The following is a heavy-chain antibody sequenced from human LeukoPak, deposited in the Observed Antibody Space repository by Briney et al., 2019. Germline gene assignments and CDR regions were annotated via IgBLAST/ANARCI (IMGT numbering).Heavy chain of an antibody. CDR3: ARINWNYFDY. D-gene: IGHD1-1*01. Sequence: SETLSLTCTVSGGSISSYYWSWVRQPPGQGLEWIGYIYYSGNTNYNPSLKSRLTMSADRSRNQFSLNLNSVTAVDTAVYYCARINWNYFDYWGQGILVTVSS. J-gene: IGHJ4*02. CDR2: IYYSGNT. V-gene: IGHV4-59*08. CDR1: GGSISSYY.